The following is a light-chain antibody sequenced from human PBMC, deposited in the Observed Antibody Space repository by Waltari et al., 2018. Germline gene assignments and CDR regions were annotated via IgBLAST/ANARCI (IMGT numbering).Light chain of an antibody. V-gene: IGLV1-44*01. CDR2: TNN. J-gene: IGLJ2*01. CDR3: AAWDDSLNGNVV. CDR1: SSNIGSNT. Sequence: QSVLTQPPSASGSPGQRVTISCSVSSSNIGSNTVNWYQQLPGTAPKLLIYTNNHRPSGVPDRFSGSKSGTSASLAISGLQSEDEADYYCAAWDDSLNGNVVFGGGTKLTVL.